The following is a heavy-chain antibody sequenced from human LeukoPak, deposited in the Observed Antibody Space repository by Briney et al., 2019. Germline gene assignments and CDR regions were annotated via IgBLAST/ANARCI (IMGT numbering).Heavy chain of an antibody. D-gene: IGHD1-26*01. CDR1: GFTFSSYS. CDR3: ARDPYSGNYGNYYYYYMDV. V-gene: IGHV3-21*01. CDR2: ITSSSSYI. J-gene: IGHJ6*03. Sequence: GGSLRLSCAGSGFTFSSYSMNWVRQAPGKGLEWVSSITSSSSYIYYADSVKGRFTISRDNAKKSVCLQMNSLGPEDTAVYYCARDPYSGNYGNYYYYYMDVWGKGTTVTISS.